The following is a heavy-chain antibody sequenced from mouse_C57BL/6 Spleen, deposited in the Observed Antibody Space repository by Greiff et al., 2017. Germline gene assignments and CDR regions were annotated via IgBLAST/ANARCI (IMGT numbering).Heavy chain of an antibody. J-gene: IGHJ4*01. CDR2: IDPSDSST. V-gene: IGHV1-50*01. Sequence: QVQLQQSGAELVKPGASVKLSCKASGYTFTSYWMQWVNQRPGQGLAWIGEIDPSDSSTNYNQTFKGKATLTVATSSSTAYMQLSSLTYEYSAVYYCARYYSNYVVYAMCYWGQGTSVTFSS. CDR1: GYTFTSYW. CDR3: ARYYSNYVVYAMCY. D-gene: IGHD2-5*01.